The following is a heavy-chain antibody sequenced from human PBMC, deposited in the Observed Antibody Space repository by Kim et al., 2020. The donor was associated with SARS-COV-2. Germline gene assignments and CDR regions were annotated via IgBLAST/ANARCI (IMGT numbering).Heavy chain of an antibody. D-gene: IGHD2-21*02. J-gene: IGHJ3*02. CDR3: ARSPIVVVTAIQHAFDI. CDR2: IYYSGST. Sequence: SETLSLTCTVSGGSISSYYWSWIRQPPGKGLEWIGYIYYSGSTNYNPSLKSRVTISVDTSKNQFSLKLSSVTAADTAVYYCARSPIVVVTAIQHAFDIWGQGTMVTVSS. CDR1: GGSISSYY. V-gene: IGHV4-59*01.